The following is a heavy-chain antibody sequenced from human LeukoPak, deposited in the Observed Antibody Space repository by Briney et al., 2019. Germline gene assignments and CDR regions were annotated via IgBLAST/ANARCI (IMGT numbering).Heavy chain of an antibody. J-gene: IGHJ4*02. D-gene: IGHD1-26*01. V-gene: IGHV3-30*02. CDR3: AKGGSYPHYFDY. CDR1: GFTFSSYG. CDR2: IRYDGSNK. Sequence: GGSLRLSCAASGFTFSSYGMHWVRQAPGKGLEWVAFIRYDGSNKYYADSVKGRFTISRDNSKNTLYLQMNSLRAEDTAVYYCAKGGSYPHYFDYWGQGTLVTVSS.